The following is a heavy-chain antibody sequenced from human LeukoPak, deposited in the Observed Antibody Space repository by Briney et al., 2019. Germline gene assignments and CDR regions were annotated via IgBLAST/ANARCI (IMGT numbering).Heavy chain of an antibody. Sequence: ASVKVSCKASGYTFTSYGISWVRQAPGQGLEWRGWINPNSGGTNYAQKFQGRVTMTRDTSISTAYMELSRLRSDDTAVYYCARGPPYGRYFDYWGQGTLVTVSS. CDR1: GYTFTSYG. CDR2: INPNSGGT. CDR3: ARGPPYGRYFDY. J-gene: IGHJ4*02. V-gene: IGHV1-2*02. D-gene: IGHD1-26*01.